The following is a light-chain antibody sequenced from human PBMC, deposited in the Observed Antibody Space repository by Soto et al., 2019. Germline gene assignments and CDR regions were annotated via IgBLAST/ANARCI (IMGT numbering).Light chain of an antibody. Sequence: QSVLTQPPSASGSPGQRVTISCSGTSSSIESNYVYWCQQLPRTDPRHLIYRDNQRPSGVPDRFSGSKTATSASLAIGALRSDDEADYYCTGWDDSMRSLVFGGGTKLTVL. J-gene: IGLJ2*01. CDR3: TGWDDSMRSLV. CDR2: RDN. CDR1: SSSIESNY. V-gene: IGLV1-47*01.